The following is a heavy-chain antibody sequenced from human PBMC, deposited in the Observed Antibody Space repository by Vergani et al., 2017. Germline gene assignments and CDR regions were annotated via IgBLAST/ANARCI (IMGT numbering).Heavy chain of an antibody. Sequence: EVQLVQSGAEVKKPGESLKISCKGSGYSFSDYWIGWVRQMPGKGLEWMGIIYPGDSDTRYSPSFQGQVTISADKSISTAYRQWSSLKASDTAMYYCARQCFGSSSXFDNWGQVTLVTVSS. CDR2: IYPGDSDT. D-gene: IGHD6-6*01. J-gene: IGHJ4*02. CDR1: GYSFSDYW. CDR3: ARQCFGSSSXFDN. V-gene: IGHV5-51*01.